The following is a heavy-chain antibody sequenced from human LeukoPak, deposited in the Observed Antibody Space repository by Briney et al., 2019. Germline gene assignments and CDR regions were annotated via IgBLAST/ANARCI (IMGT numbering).Heavy chain of an antibody. V-gene: IGHV1-46*01. CDR1: GYTFTGYY. CDR2: INPSGGST. J-gene: IGHJ4*02. CDR3: ATMYSGSYDFDY. D-gene: IGHD1-26*01. Sequence: GASVKVSCKASGYTFTGYYMHWVRQAPGQGLEWMGIINPSGGSTSYAQKFQGRVTMTRDTSTSTVYMELSSLRSEDTAVYYCATMYSGSYDFDYWGQGTLVTVSS.